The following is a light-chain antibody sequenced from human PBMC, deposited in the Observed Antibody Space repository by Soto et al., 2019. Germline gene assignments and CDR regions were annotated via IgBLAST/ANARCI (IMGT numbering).Light chain of an antibody. Sequence: DIQMTQSPSSLSASVGDRVTITCRASQDISNSLAWYQQKPGKVPNLLIFAASTLHSGVPSRFSGSGSGTDFTLTSSILQPEDVATYYRQNYKSAPRTFGPGTKVDIK. V-gene: IGKV1-27*01. CDR2: AAS. CDR3: QNYKSAPRT. CDR1: QDISNS. J-gene: IGKJ3*01.